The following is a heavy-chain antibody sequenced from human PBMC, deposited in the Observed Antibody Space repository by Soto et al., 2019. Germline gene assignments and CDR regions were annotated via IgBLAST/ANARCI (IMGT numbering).Heavy chain of an antibody. D-gene: IGHD6-13*01. CDR3: ARLIGSSSWFDS. CDR1: GYSFTTNW. V-gene: IGHV5-51*01. CDR2: IFPGDSDT. J-gene: IGHJ5*01. Sequence: GESLKISCKASGYSFTTNWIAWLRQKPGKGLEWRGSIFPGDSDTRYSPSFHGQVTISADESISTAYLQWGSLKGSDSAMYYCARLIGSSSWFDSWGQGALVTVSS.